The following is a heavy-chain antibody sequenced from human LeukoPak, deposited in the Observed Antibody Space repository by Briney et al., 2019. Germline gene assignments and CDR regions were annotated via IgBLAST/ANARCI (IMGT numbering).Heavy chain of an antibody. CDR1: GDSFRSYY. Sequence: SETLSLTCTVSGDSFRSYYWSWIRRPPGKGLEWIGYIYYSGSTNYNPSLKSRVTISVDTSKNQFSLKLNSVTAADTAVYYCARGRNLEWFDYWGQGTLVTVSS. V-gene: IGHV4-59*01. J-gene: IGHJ5*01. CDR3: ARGRNLEWFDY. D-gene: IGHD3-3*01. CDR2: IYYSGST.